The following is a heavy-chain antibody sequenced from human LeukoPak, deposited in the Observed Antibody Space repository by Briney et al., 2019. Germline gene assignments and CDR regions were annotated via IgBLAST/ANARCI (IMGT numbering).Heavy chain of an antibody. D-gene: IGHD3-3*01. CDR1: GYTFTSYG. V-gene: IGHV1-18*01. Sequence: ASVKVSCKASGYTFTSYGISWVRQAPGQGLEWMGWISAYNGNTNYAQKLQGRVTMTTDTSTSTAYMELRSLRSDDTAVYYCATTFGVVIIEWDAFDIWGQGTMVTVSS. CDR2: ISAYNGNT. CDR3: ATTFGVVIIEWDAFDI. J-gene: IGHJ3*02.